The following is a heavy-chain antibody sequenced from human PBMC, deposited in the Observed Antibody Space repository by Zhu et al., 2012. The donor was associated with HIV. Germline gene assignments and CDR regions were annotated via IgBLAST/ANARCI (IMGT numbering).Heavy chain of an antibody. CDR2: IYHSGNT. V-gene: IGHV4-38-2*01. CDR3: ARGQDVSYCGSDCYSNWFDP. J-gene: IGHJ5*02. D-gene: IGHD2-21*02. CDR1: GYSISSGYY. Sequence: QVQLQESGPGLVKPSETLSLTCAVSGYSISSGYYWGWIRQPPGKGLEWIASIYHSGNTFYNPSLKSRVTMSVDASENQSSLKLSSVTAADTAVYYCARGQDVSYCGSDCYSNWFDPWGQGTLVTVSS.